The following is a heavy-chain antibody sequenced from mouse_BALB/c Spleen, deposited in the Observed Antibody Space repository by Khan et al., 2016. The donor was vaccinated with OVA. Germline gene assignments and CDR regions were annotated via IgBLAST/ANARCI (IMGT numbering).Heavy chain of an antibody. CDR3: ARDGSRYNYDMDY. CDR2: ISYSGST. D-gene: IGHD2-3*01. Sequence: VQLKESGPGLVKPSQSLSLTCTVTGYSITSDYAWNWIRQFQGNKLEWMGYISYSGSTNYNPALKSRISITRDTSKNQFFLQLNSVTTEDTATYYCARDGSRYNYDMDYWGQGTSVTVSS. V-gene: IGHV3-2*02. J-gene: IGHJ4*01. CDR1: GYSITSDYA.